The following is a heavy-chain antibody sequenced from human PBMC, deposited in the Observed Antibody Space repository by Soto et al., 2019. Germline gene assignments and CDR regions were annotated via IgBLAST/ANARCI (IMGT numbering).Heavy chain of an antibody. CDR2: ISAYTGHT. CDR1: GYTFSSYG. V-gene: IGHV1-18*01. D-gene: IGHD5-18*01. Sequence: ASVKVSCKGSGYTFSSYGISWVRQAPGQGLEWMGWISAYTGHTYYAQKLQGRVTMTTDTSTSTAYMELRSLRSDDTAVYYCARDRVGDTALDCWGQGTLVTVSS. J-gene: IGHJ4*02. CDR3: ARDRVGDTALDC.